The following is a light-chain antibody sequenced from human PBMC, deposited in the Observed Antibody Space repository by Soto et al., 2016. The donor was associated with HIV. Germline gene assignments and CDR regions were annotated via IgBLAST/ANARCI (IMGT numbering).Light chain of an antibody. Sequence: SYELTQPPSLSVAPGKTATVTCGGNNIGTKSVHWYQQKSGQAPVLVVYDDRDRPSGIPERFSGSNSGNTATLTIIRVEAGDEADYFCQVWDNNDHYVFGPGTKVSVL. CDR3: QVWDNNDHYV. CDR2: DDR. CDR1: NIGTKS. J-gene: IGLJ1*01. V-gene: IGLV3-21*03.